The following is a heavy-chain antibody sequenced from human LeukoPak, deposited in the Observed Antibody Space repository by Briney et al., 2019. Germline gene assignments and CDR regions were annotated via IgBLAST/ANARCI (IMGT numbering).Heavy chain of an antibody. D-gene: IGHD1-26*01. CDR1: GFTFSSYW. V-gene: IGHV3-7*01. CDR2: IKEDESAK. CDR3: ARVSWSGSYFDY. Sequence: GGSLRLSCATSGFTFSSYWMSWVRQAPGKGLEWVANIKEDESAKYYVDSVTGRFTISRDNAKNSLYLQMNSLRAEDTAAYYCARVSWSGSYFDYWGQGTLVTVSS. J-gene: IGHJ4*02.